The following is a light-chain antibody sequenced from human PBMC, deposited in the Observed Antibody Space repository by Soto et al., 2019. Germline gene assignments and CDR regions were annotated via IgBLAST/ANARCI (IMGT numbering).Light chain of an antibody. CDR2: GAS. J-gene: IGKJ4*01. CDR3: QQYNNWPTLT. Sequence: EIVMTQSPATLSVSPGERATLSCRASQSVNIYLAWYQQKPGQAPRLLIFGASYRATGIPARFSGSGSGTEFNLTISSLQSEDFAVYYCQQYNNWPTLTFGGGTKVDIK. V-gene: IGKV3D-15*01. CDR1: QSVNIY.